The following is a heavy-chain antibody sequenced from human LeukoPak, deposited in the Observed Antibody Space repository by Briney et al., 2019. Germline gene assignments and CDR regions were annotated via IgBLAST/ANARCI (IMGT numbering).Heavy chain of an antibody. CDR2: ISSSSSYI. V-gene: IGHV3-21*01. D-gene: IGHD2-15*01. Sequence: GGSLRLSCAASGFTFSSYSMNWVRQAPGKGLEWVSSISSSSSYIYYADSVKGRFTISRDNAKNSLYLQMNSLRAEDTAVYYCARDGSRYCSGGSCYLDYWGQGTLVTVSS. CDR3: ARDGSRYCSGGSCYLDY. CDR1: GFTFSSYS. J-gene: IGHJ4*02.